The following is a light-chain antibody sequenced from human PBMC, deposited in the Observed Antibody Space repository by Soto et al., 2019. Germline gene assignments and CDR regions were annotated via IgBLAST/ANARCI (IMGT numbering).Light chain of an antibody. V-gene: IGKV1-5*01. Sequence: DIQMTQSPSTLSASVGDRVTITCRASHSISSWLAWYQQKPGKTPKLLIYDASSLESGVPSRFRGSGSGTEFTLTISSLQTDDFATYDCQQYNSYSWTFGQGTKVEIK. CDR2: DAS. J-gene: IGKJ1*01. CDR3: QQYNSYSWT. CDR1: HSISSW.